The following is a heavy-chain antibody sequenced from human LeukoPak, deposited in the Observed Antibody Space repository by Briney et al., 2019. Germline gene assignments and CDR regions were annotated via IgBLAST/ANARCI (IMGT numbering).Heavy chain of an antibody. Sequence: GGSLRLSCTASGFTFSSYAMSWVRQAPGKGLEWVSTMSGSGDSTYYADSVKGRFTISRDNSKNTLYLQMNSLIAEDTAVYFCAKDYYDSRCYYLGKPYWGQGTLVTVSS. CDR1: GFTFSSYA. J-gene: IGHJ4*02. CDR3: AKDYYDSRCYYLGKPY. D-gene: IGHD3-22*01. CDR2: MSGSGDST. V-gene: IGHV3-23*01.